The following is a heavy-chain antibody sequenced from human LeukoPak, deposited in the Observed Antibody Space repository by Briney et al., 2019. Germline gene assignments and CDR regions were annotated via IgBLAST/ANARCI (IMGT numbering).Heavy chain of an antibody. CDR1: GGSIISSSYY. D-gene: IGHD6-19*01. CDR2: IYYSGNT. CDR3: ARGWSRYSSGWKYYFDY. V-gene: IGHV4-39*07. J-gene: IGHJ4*02. Sequence: SETLSLTCTVSGGSIISSSYYWGWIRQPRGKGLEWIGSIYYSGNTDYNPSLKSRVTISVETSKNQFSLKLSSVTAADTAVYYCARGWSRYSSGWKYYFDYWGQGTLVTVSS.